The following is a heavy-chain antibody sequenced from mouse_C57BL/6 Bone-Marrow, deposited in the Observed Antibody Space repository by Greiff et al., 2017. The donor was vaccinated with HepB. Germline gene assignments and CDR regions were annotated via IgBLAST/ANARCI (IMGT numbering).Heavy chain of an antibody. D-gene: IGHD3-2*02. J-gene: IGHJ3*01. Sequence: QVHVKQSGAELVKPGASVKMSCKASGYTFTSYWITWVKQRPGQGLEWIGDIYPGSGSTNYNEKFKSKATLTVDTSSSTAYMQLSSLTSEDSAVYYCATAQAFAYWGQGTLVTVSA. CDR2: IYPGSGST. V-gene: IGHV1-55*01. CDR3: ATAQAFAY. CDR1: GYTFTSYW.